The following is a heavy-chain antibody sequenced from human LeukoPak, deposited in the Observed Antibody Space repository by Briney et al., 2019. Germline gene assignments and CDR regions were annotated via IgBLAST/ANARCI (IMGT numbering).Heavy chain of an antibody. V-gene: IGHV1-18*01. CDR1: GYTFTSYG. CDR2: ISAYNGNT. D-gene: IGHD2-2*02. Sequence: ASVKVSCKASGYTFTSYGISWVRQAPGQGLEWMGWISAYNGNTNYAQKLQGRVTMTTDTSTSTAYMELRSLRSDDTAVYYCARDLSSPYCSSTSCYTGKVWFDPWGQGTLVTVSS. CDR3: ARDLSSPYCSSTSCYTGKVWFDP. J-gene: IGHJ5*02.